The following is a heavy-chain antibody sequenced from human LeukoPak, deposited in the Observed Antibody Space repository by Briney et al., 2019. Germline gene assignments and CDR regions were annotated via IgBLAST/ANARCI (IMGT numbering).Heavy chain of an antibody. Sequence: RASVKVSCKASGYTFTSYGISWVRQAPGQGLEWMGWISAYNGNTNYAQKLQGRVTMTTDTSTSTAYMELRSLRSDDTAVYYCARDSIVVGGTIMDYWGQGTLVTVSS. J-gene: IGHJ4*02. CDR1: GYTFTSYG. V-gene: IGHV1-18*04. CDR2: ISAYNGNT. CDR3: ARDSIVVGGTIMDY. D-gene: IGHD6-19*01.